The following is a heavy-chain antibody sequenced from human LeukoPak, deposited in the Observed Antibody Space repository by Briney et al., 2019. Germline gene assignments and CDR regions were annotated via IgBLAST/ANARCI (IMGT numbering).Heavy chain of an antibody. CDR1: GFTFDDYA. V-gene: IGHV3-9*01. Sequence: GGSLRLSCAASGFTFDDYAMHWVRQAPGKGLEWVSGISWNSGSIGYADSVKGRFTISRDNAKNSLYLQMNSLRAEDTALYYCAKNLGSGWYFDLWGRGTLVTVSS. CDR3: AKNLGSGWYFDL. CDR2: ISWNSGSI. D-gene: IGHD3-10*01. J-gene: IGHJ2*01.